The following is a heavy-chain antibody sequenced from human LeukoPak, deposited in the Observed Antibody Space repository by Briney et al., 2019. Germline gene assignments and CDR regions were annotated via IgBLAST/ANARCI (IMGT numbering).Heavy chain of an antibody. Sequence: PGGSLRLSCAASGFTFSSYGMHWVRQAPGKGLEWVAVISYDGSNKHYADSAKGRFTISRDNSKNTLYLQMNSLRAEDTAVYYCAKDLEYYYYYYMDVWGKGTTVTVSS. CDR2: ISYDGSNK. V-gene: IGHV3-30*18. CDR1: GFTFSSYG. CDR3: AKDLEYYYYYYMDV. J-gene: IGHJ6*03.